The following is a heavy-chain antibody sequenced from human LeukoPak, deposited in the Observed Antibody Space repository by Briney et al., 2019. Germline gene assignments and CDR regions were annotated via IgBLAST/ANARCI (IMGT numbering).Heavy chain of an antibody. J-gene: IGHJ6*02. V-gene: IGHV1-2*06. CDR1: GYTFTGYN. CDR2: IRPNSGGT. CDR3: ARGDHFGLDV. Sequence: ASVKVSCKASGYTFTGYNIHRVRQAPGQGLEWMGRIRPNSGGTDYAQKFQGRVTMTGDTSVSTAYMDLSRLRSDDTAVYYCARGDHFGLDVWGQGTTVIVSS.